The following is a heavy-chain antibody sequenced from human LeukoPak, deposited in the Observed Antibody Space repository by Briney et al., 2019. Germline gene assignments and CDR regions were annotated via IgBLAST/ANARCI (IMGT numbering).Heavy chain of an antibody. Sequence: PSETLSLTCTGSGGTISSYYWSWLRQPPGKGLEGSGYIYYSGSTNYNPSLKGRVTISVDPSKIQFSMKLSSVTAADTAVYYCARHFPHSRPSYYYYYGMDVWGQGTTVTVSS. CDR3: ARHFPHSRPSYYYYYGMDV. CDR2: IYYSGST. CDR1: GGTISSYY. J-gene: IGHJ6*02. V-gene: IGHV4-59*08.